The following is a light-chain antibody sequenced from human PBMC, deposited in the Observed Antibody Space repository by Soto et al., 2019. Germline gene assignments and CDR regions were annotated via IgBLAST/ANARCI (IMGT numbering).Light chain of an antibody. CDR3: QQRSNWPLT. Sequence: EIVMTQSPGTLSVSPGERATPNCRASQSVSINLAWYQQKPGQAPRLLIYDASTRATGIPARFSGSGSGTDFTLTISSLEPEDFAVYYCQQRSNWPLTFGPGTKVDIK. V-gene: IGKV3-11*01. CDR1: QSVSIN. CDR2: DAS. J-gene: IGKJ3*01.